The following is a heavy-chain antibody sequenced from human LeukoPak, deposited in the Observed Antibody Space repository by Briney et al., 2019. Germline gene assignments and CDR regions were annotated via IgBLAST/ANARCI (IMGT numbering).Heavy chain of an antibody. J-gene: IGHJ6*03. CDR2: IYHSGSS. D-gene: IGHD2-2*01. CDR1: GYSIRRGYY. Sequence: SETLSLTCTVSGYSIRRGYYWGWIRPPPGKGLEWTGMIYHSGSSYYNTTLKRRVTISEEKTKKQIYLKLSSVTAADTAVYYCARDIVVVPAAKTYYMDVWGKGTTVTVSS. V-gene: IGHV4-38-2*02. CDR3: ARDIVVVPAAKTYYMDV.